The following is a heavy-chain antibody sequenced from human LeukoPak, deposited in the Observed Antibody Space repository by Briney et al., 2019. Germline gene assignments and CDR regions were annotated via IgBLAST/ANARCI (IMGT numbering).Heavy chain of an antibody. CDR3: ARSIVGATIDY. CDR2: IYYSGST. Sequence: SETLPLTCTVSGGSVSSGSYYWSWIRQPPGKGLEWIGYIYYSGSTNYNPSLKSRVTISVDTSKNQFSLKLSSVTAADTAVYYCARSIVGATIDYWGQGTLVTVSS. CDR1: GGSVSSGSYY. J-gene: IGHJ4*02. V-gene: IGHV4-61*01. D-gene: IGHD1-26*01.